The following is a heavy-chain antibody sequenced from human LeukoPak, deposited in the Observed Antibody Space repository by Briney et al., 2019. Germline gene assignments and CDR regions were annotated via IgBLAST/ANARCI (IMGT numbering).Heavy chain of an antibody. CDR3: ACLYSSAWYAFND. CDR1: GGSISSGSYY. J-gene: IGHJ4*02. CDR2: IYTSGST. Sequence: PSETLSLTCTVSGGSISSGSYYWSWIRQPAGKGLEWIGRIYTSGSTNYNPSLKSRVTISVDTSKNQFSLKLSSVTAADTAVYYCACLYSSAWYAFNDWGQGTLVTVSS. D-gene: IGHD6-13*01. V-gene: IGHV4-61*02.